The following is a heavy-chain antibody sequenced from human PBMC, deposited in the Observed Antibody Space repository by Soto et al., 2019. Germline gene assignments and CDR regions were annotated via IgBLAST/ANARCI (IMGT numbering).Heavy chain of an antibody. D-gene: IGHD6-13*01. J-gene: IGHJ6*02. CDR1: GFTFSSYS. CDR3: ARDLNRGTSWSYYYGMDD. Sequence: EVQLVESGGGLVKPGGSLRLSCAASGFTFSSYSMNWVRQAPGKGLEWVSSISSSSSYIYYADSVKGRFTISRDNAKNSLYLQMNSLRAEDTAVYYFARDLNRGTSWSYYYGMDDWGQGTTVTVSS. CDR2: ISSSSSYI. V-gene: IGHV3-21*01.